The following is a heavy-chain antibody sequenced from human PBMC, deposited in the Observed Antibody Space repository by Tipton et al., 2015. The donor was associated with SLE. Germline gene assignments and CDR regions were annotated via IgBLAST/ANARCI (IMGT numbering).Heavy chain of an antibody. CDR3: ARGEGYKGFYFIDV. D-gene: IGHD5-24*01. Sequence: SLRLSCAASGFTSSDFAMHWVRQRPGKGLEWVAALWFDGSKKFYAVSVKGRFTISRDNFQNTLFLQMNSLRVADTAVFYCARGEGYKGFYFIDVWGRGTKVTVPS. J-gene: IGHJ6*04. V-gene: IGHV3-33*01. CDR2: LWFDGSKK. CDR1: GFTSSDFA.